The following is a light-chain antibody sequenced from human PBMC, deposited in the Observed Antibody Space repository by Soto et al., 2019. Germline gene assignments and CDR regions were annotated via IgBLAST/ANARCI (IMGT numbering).Light chain of an antibody. CDR1: QSISTT. CDR2: GAS. V-gene: IGKV3-15*01. Sequence: EIVLTQSPVTLSVSPGERATLSCRASQSISTTLVWYQQKPGQAPRLLIYGASTRATGVSARFSGSGSGTEFTLTISSLQSEDFAVYYCQQYNSWVTFGGGTKVEIK. CDR3: QQYNSWVT. J-gene: IGKJ4*01.